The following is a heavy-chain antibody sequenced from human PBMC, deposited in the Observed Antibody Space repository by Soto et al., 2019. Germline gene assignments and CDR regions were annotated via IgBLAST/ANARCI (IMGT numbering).Heavy chain of an antibody. J-gene: IGHJ6*02. Sequence: EVQLLESGGGLVQPGGSLTLSCAASGFTFTNYGLNWVRQAPGKGLEWVSCSAGYGGTTSYADSVKGRFTMSRVNSKSTLFVEMTGLRCAAAVVYYCAINHAMGDWGQGTPVTVSS. CDR3: AINHAMGD. V-gene: IGHV3-23*01. CDR1: GFTFTNYG. CDR2: SAGYGGTT.